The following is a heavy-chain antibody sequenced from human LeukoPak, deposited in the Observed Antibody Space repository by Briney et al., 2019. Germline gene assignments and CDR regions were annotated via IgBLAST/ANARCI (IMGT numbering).Heavy chain of an antibody. CDR2: IYYSGST. J-gene: IGHJ4*02. CDR3: AVVVPAANLGDY. D-gene: IGHD2-2*01. V-gene: IGHV4-59*05. Sequence: SETLSLTCTVSGGSINSYYWSWIRQPAGKGLEWIGSIYYSGSTYYNPSLKSRVTISVDTSKNQFSLKLSSVTAADTAVYYCAVVVPAANLGDYWGQGTLVTVSS. CDR1: GGSINSYY.